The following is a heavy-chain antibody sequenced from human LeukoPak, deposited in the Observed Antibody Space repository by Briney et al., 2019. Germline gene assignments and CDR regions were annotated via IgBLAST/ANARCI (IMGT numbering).Heavy chain of an antibody. D-gene: IGHD3-10*01. V-gene: IGHV4-59*01. CDR2: IYYSGST. CDR1: GGSISSYY. Sequence: PSETLSLTCTVSGGSISSYYWSWIRQPPGKGLEWIGYIYYSGSTNYNPSLKSRVTISVDTFKNQFSLKLSSVTAADTAVYYCARAAMVRGVTGWFDPWGQGTLVTVSS. J-gene: IGHJ5*02. CDR3: ARAAMVRGVTGWFDP.